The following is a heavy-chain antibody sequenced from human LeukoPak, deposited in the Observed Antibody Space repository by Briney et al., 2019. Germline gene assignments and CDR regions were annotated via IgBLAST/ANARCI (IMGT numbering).Heavy chain of an antibody. J-gene: IGHJ5*02. CDR2: IIPIFGTA. CDR3: AREVVVTAIVWFDP. Sequence: ASVKVSCKASGGTFSSYAISWVRQAPGQGLEWMGGIIPIFGTANYAQKFQGRVTITADESTSTAYMELSSLRSEDTAVYYCAREVVVTAIVWFDPWGQGTLVTVSS. D-gene: IGHD2-21*02. V-gene: IGHV1-69*13. CDR1: GGTFSSYA.